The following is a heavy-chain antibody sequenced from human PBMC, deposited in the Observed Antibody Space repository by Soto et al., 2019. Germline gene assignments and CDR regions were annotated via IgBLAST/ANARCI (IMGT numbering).Heavy chain of an antibody. CDR3: ARDRLFDY. CDR1: GVPFGSYA. Sequence: GGSMRLSCAADGVPFGSYAMHWVRQAPGKGLEWVAVISYDGSNRYYADSVKGRFTISRDNSKNTLYLQMNSLRAEDTAVYYCARDRLFDYWGQGNLVTVSS. J-gene: IGHJ4*02. D-gene: IGHD6-25*01. V-gene: IGHV3-30-3*01. CDR2: ISYDGSNR.